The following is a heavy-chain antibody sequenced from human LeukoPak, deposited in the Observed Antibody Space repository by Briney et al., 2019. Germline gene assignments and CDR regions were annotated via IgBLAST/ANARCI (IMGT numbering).Heavy chain of an antibody. D-gene: IGHD3-9*01. CDR2: ISYDGSNK. J-gene: IGHJ4*02. Sequence: GGSLRLSCVASGFTFSSYAMHWVRQAPGKGLEWVAVISYDGSNKYYADSVRGRFTISRDNSNNTLYLQMNSLRPEDTAMYYCSTTLRFFDWPVADWGQGTLVIVSS. V-gene: IGHV3-30-3*01. CDR3: STTLRFFDWPVAD. CDR1: GFTFSSYA.